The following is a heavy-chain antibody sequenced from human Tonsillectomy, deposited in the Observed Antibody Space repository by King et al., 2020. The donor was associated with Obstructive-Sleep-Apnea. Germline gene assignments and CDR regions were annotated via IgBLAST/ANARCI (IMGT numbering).Heavy chain of an antibody. CDR1: GSSISRGDYA. V-gene: IGHV4-30-4*01. Sequence: MQLQESGPGLVKPAQTLSLNCTVSGSSISRGDYAWSWIRQPPGKGLEWVGYSYYIGSTYYNPSRKSRVTISLDTSKNQSSLKLSSVTAADTAVYYCARAVTTVITNWYFDLWGRGTLVTVSS. CDR2: SYYIGST. D-gene: IGHD4-17*01. CDR3: ARAVTTVITNWYFDL. J-gene: IGHJ2*01.